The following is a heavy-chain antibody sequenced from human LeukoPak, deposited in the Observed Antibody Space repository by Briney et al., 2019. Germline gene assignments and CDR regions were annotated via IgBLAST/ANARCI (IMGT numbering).Heavy chain of an antibody. CDR1: GYTVTSYG. V-gene: IGHV1-18*01. J-gene: IGHJ4*02. CDR3: ARSPLKAVAGTWGYFDY. D-gene: IGHD6-19*01. Sequence: ASVKVSCKASGYTVTSYGISWVRQAPGQGLEWMGWISAYNGNTNYAQKLQGRVTMTTDTSTSTAYMELRSLRSDDTAVYYCARSPLKAVAGTWGYFDYWGQGTLVTVSS. CDR2: ISAYNGNT.